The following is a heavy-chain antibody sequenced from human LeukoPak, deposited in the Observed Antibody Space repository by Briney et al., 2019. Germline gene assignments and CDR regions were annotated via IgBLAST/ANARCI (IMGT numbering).Heavy chain of an antibody. Sequence: ASVKVSCKASGYTFTSYDMNWVRQATGQGLEWMGWMNPNSGGTNYAQKFQGRVTMTRGTSISTAYMELSRLRSDDTAVYYCARDFCSSTSCYDNWFDPWGQGTLVTVSS. CDR2: MNPNSGGT. D-gene: IGHD2-2*01. CDR3: ARDFCSSTSCYDNWFDP. V-gene: IGHV1-2*02. J-gene: IGHJ5*02. CDR1: GYTFTSYD.